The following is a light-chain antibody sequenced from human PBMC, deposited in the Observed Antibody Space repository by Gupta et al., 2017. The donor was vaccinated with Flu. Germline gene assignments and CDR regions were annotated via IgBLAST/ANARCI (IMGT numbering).Light chain of an antibody. CDR3: QQDRHWPTYT. CDR2: GAS. Sequence: LFWSSGEGATLSGRASHSIRNNFAWYQQKPCQAPRLLIYGASTRDTGIPARFSGSGSGTEFTLTISILQSEDFAVYYCQQDRHWPTYTFGQGTKLEI. J-gene: IGKJ2*01. V-gene: IGKV3-15*01. CDR1: HSIRNN.